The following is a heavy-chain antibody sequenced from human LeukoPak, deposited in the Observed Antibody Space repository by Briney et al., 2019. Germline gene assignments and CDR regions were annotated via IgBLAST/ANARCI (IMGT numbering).Heavy chain of an antibody. J-gene: IGHJ5*02. D-gene: IGHD3-16*01. Sequence: TSETLSPTCTVSGGSISSSSYYWSWIRQPAGKGLEWIGRIYTSGSTNYNPSLKSRVTMSVDTSKNQFSLKLSSVTAADTAVYYCARDVGSPNWFDPWGQGTLVTVSS. CDR2: IYTSGST. CDR3: ARDVGSPNWFDP. V-gene: IGHV4-61*02. CDR1: GGSISSSSYY.